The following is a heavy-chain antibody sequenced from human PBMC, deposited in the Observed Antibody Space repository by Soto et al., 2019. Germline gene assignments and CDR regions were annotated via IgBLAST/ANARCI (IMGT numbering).Heavy chain of an antibody. Sequence: QVQLVQSGAEVKKPGSSVKVSCKASGGTFSSYTISWVRQAPGQGLEWMGRIIPILGIANYAQKFQGRVTITADKSTSTDYMELSSLRSEDTAVYYCARGTTRNTYYYGMDVWGQGTTVTVSS. D-gene: IGHD1-1*01. CDR3: ARGTTRNTYYYGMDV. V-gene: IGHV1-69*02. CDR2: IIPILGIA. J-gene: IGHJ6*02. CDR1: GGTFSSYT.